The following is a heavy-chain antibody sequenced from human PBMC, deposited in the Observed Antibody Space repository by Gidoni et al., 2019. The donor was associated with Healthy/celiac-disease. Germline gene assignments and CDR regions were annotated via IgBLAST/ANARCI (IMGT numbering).Heavy chain of an antibody. Sequence: QVQLVESGGGVVQPGRSLRLSFAASGFPFSSYGMHWVRQAPGKGLEWVAVRWYDGSNKYYADSVKGRFTISRDNSKNTLYLQMNSLRAEDTAVYYCAGGPVDTAMVEFDYWGQGTLVTVSS. CDR1: GFPFSSYG. V-gene: IGHV3-33*01. CDR3: AGGPVDTAMVEFDY. J-gene: IGHJ4*02. D-gene: IGHD5-18*01. CDR2: RWYDGSNK.